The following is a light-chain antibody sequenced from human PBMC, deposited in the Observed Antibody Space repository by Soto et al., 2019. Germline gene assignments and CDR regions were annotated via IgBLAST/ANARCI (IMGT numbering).Light chain of an antibody. CDR3: QKSYSIPYT. CDR1: QSVSTY. Sequence: DIQMTQSPSSLSASVGDRVTITCRASQSVSTYLNWYQQKPGKAPKLLIYAASSLPSVVPSRFSGSGSGTDFPLTISRLQPEDFATYYCQKSYSIPYTFGQGTKLEIK. J-gene: IGKJ2*01. V-gene: IGKV1-39*01. CDR2: AAS.